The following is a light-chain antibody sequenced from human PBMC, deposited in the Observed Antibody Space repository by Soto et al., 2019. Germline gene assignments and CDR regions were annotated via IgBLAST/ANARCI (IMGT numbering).Light chain of an antibody. CDR1: QSVSSSY. V-gene: IGKV3-20*01. Sequence: EIVLTQSPGTLSLSPGEIATLSCRASQSVSSSYLAWYQQKPGQAPRLLIYGASSRATGIPDRFSGSGSGTDFTLTISRLEPEDFAVYYCQQYGSSETFGQGTKV. CDR3: QQYGSSET. CDR2: GAS. J-gene: IGKJ1*01.